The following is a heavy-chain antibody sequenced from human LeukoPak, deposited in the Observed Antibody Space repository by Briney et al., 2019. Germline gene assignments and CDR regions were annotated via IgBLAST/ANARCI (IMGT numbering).Heavy chain of an antibody. J-gene: IGHJ3*02. D-gene: IGHD1-26*01. CDR3: ARARTRYSGSYGGAFDI. CDR1: GFIFSSFW. Sequence: GGSLRLSCAASGFIFSSFWMSWVRQAPGKGLEWVANINQAGSGKYYVDSVKGRFTISRDNAKNSLYLQMNSLRAEDTAVYYCARARTRYSGSYGGAFDIWGQGTMVTVSS. CDR2: INQAGSGK. V-gene: IGHV3-7*01.